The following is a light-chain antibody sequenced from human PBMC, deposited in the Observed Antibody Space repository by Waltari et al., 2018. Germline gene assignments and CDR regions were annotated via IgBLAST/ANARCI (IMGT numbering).Light chain of an antibody. J-gene: IGKJ4*01. CDR2: AAS. CDR3: QKVNGYTLT. CDR1: QGIRNY. Sequence: DIQLTQSPSFLSASAGDRVTITCRASQGIRNYLGWYQQKSGEAPKLLIHAASSLQGGVPSWFSGSGSETELTLTISSMQPDDAATYYCQKVNGYTLTVGGGTKMEIK. V-gene: IGKV1-9*01.